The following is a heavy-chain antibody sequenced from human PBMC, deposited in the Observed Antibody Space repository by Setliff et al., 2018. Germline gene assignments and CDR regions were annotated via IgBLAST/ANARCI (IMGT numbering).Heavy chain of an antibody. CDR2: IQKSGST. D-gene: IGHD3-3*01. CDR3: ARLSWNGLRYYGLDV. J-gene: IGHJ6*02. V-gene: IGHV4-59*01. CDR1: GESFSNNY. Sequence: PSETLSLTCSVYGESFSNNYWSWIRQTPGKGLEWIGYIQKSGSTNYNPSLMSRVSISVDTSKNQFSLKLRSVTAADTAVYYCARLSWNGLRYYGLDVWGQGTTVTVSS.